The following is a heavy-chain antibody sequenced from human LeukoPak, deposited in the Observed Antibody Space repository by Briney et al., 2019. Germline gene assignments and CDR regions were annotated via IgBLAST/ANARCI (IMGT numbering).Heavy chain of an antibody. V-gene: IGHV3-74*01. Sequence: GGSLRLSCAASGFTFSSYWMHWVRQAPGKGLVWVSRINSGGSSTSYADSVKGRFTISRDNAQNTLYLQMNSLRAEDTAVYYCAKDSTSYSSPFLFDYWGQGTLVTVSS. CDR3: AKDSTSYSSPFLFDY. CDR2: INSGGSST. J-gene: IGHJ4*02. D-gene: IGHD6-19*01. CDR1: GFTFSSYW.